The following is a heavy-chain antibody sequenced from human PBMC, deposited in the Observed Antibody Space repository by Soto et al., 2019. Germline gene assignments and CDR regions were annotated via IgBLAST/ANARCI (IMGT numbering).Heavy chain of an antibody. CDR2: IYYSGST. Sequence: SETLSLTCTVSGGSISSSSYYWGWIRQPPGKGLEWIGSIYYSGSTYYNPSLKSRVTISVDMSKNQFSLKLSSVTAADTAVYYCARHLTSSTSFAFDIWGQGTMVTVS. D-gene: IGHD2-2*01. J-gene: IGHJ3*02. CDR3: ARHLTSSTSFAFDI. V-gene: IGHV4-39*01. CDR1: GGSISSSSYY.